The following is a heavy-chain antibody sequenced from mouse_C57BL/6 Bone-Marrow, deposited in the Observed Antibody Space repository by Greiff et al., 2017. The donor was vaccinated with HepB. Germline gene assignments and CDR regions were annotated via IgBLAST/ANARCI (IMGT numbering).Heavy chain of an antibody. CDR1: GFTFSDYG. Sequence: EVQLVESGGGLVQPGGFLKLSCAASGFTFSDYGMAWVRQAPRKGPEWVAFISNLAYSIYYADTVTGRFTISRENAKNTLYLEMSSLRSEDTAMYYCARQITTVVADWYFDVWGTGTTVTVSS. CDR3: ARQITTVVADWYFDV. J-gene: IGHJ1*03. CDR2: ISNLAYSI. V-gene: IGHV5-15*01. D-gene: IGHD1-1*01.